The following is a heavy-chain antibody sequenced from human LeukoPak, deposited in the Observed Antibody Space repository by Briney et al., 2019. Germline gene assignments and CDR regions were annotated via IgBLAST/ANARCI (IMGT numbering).Heavy chain of an antibody. CDR2: IKEDGSEK. Sequence: SWGSLRLFCAASGFTFRSHWMTWVRQARGKGLEWVANIKEDGSEKYYVDSVKGRFTISRDNAKNSLLLQMSSLRAEDTAVYYCARARIDYWGQGTLVTVSS. CDR1: GFTFRSHW. CDR3: ARARIDY. D-gene: IGHD1-14*01. V-gene: IGHV3-7*04. J-gene: IGHJ4*02.